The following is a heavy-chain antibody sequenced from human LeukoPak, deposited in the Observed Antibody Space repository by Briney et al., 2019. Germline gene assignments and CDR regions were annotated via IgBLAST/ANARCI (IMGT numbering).Heavy chain of an antibody. CDR1: GYTFTGDY. V-gene: IGHV1-2*02. CDR2: INPNSGDT. J-gene: IGHJ4*02. Sequence: GASVKVSCEASGYTFTGDYMHWVRQAPGQGLEWMGWINPNSGDTNIPQKFQGRVTMTRDTSISTAYMELSRLTSDDTAVYYCAKSSAFDYWGQGTLVTVSS. D-gene: IGHD2-15*01. CDR3: AKSSAFDY.